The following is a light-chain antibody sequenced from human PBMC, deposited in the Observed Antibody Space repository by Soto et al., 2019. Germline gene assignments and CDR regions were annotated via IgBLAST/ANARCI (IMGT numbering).Light chain of an antibody. CDR2: VAS. Sequence: DIQMTQSPSSLSASVGDRVTITCRASQDINKYLAWYQQKPGKAPKLLIYVASTLQLGVPSRFSGRGFGTDFTLTISSLQPEDVATYYCQNYNSAPRTFGQGTKVEIK. CDR1: QDINKY. CDR3: QNYNSAPRT. J-gene: IGKJ1*01. V-gene: IGKV1-27*01.